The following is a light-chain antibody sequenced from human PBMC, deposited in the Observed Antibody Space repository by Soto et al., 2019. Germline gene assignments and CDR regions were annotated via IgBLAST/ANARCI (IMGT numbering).Light chain of an antibody. V-gene: IGLV4-60*03. CDR1: SGHSSYV. J-gene: IGLJ3*02. Sequence: QSVLTQSSSASASLGSSVKLTCTLISGHSSYVIAWHQQQPGKAPRYLMNVEGSGSYNKESGVPDRFSGSSSGADRYLTISNLQSEDEADYYCETWSTNTRVYGGRTKLTVL. CDR2: VEGSGSY. CDR3: ETWSTNTRV.